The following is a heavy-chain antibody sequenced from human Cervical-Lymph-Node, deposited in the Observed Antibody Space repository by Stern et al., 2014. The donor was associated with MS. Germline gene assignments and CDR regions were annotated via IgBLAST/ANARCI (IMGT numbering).Heavy chain of an antibody. J-gene: IGHJ4*02. Sequence: QLQLQESGPGLVKPSETLSLTCTVSGGSIINYYWSWIRQSPGKGLEWIGHIYYNGRTNYNTSLKSRVTISVDTSKNQFSLMLTSVTAADTAVYYCARDSSDTWYGPIDSWGQGTLVTVSS. CDR1: GGSIINYY. D-gene: IGHD6-13*01. CDR3: ARDSSDTWYGPIDS. V-gene: IGHV4-59*01. CDR2: IYYNGRT.